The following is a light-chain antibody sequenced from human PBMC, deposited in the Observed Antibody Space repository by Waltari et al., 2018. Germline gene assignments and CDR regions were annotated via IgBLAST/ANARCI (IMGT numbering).Light chain of an antibody. CDR2: WAS. Sequence: DIVMTQSPDSLPVSLGERATFNCKSSQSVLYSSNNKNYLAWYQQKPGQPPKLLIYWASTRESGVPDRCSGSGSGTDFTLTSSSLQAEDVAVYYCQQYYSTPPTFGQGTKVEIK. CDR1: QSVLYSSNNKNY. J-gene: IGKJ1*01. V-gene: IGKV4-1*01. CDR3: QQYYSTPPT.